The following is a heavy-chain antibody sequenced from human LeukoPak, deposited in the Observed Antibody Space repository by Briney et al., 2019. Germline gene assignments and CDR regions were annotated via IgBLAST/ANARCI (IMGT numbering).Heavy chain of an antibody. V-gene: IGHV4-34*01. J-gene: IGHJ4*02. Sequence: SETLSLTCTVSGGSISSYYWSWIRQPPGKGREWIGEINHSGRTNYNPSVKSRVTISADTSKNQFSLKLSSLTAADTAVYYCAREDCSGGSCSHFDYWGQGTLVTVSS. CDR2: INHSGRT. D-gene: IGHD2-15*01. CDR3: AREDCSGGSCSHFDY. CDR1: GGSISSYY.